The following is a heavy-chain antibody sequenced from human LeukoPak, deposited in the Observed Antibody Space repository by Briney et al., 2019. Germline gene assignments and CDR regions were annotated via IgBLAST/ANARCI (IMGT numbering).Heavy chain of an antibody. CDR2: ILSSGNYM. Sequence: GGSLRLSCAASGFAFSSYNMNWVRQAPGKGLEWVSSILSSGNYMYYADSVKGRFTISRDNAKNSLYLQMNSLRVEDTAVYYCARDPRIYCTNGICRDDYFDNWGQGTLVTVSS. CDR1: GFAFSSYN. J-gene: IGHJ4*02. D-gene: IGHD2-8*01. CDR3: ARDPRIYCTNGICRDDYFDN. V-gene: IGHV3-21*01.